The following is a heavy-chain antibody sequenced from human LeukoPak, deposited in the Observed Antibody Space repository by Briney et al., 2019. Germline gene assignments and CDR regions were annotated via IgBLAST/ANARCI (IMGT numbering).Heavy chain of an antibody. CDR1: GGSISSYY. CDR2: IYTSGST. CDR3: ARLRYNWNDFDY. D-gene: IGHD1-20*01. Sequence: SETLSLTCTVSGGSISSYYWSWIRQPAGKGLEWIGRIYTSGSTNYNPSLKSRVTISLDTSKNQFSLRLSSVTAADTALYYCARLRYNWNDFDYWGQGTLVTVSS. V-gene: IGHV4-4*07. J-gene: IGHJ4*02.